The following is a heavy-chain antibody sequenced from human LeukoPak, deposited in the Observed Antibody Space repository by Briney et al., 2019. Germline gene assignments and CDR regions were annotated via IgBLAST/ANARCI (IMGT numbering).Heavy chain of an antibody. V-gene: IGHV4-34*01. CDR1: GGSISGYY. CDR3: ARMPLSAGDYGRGAFDI. Sequence: SETLSLTCAVYGGSISGYYWSWIRQPPGKGLEWIGEINHSGSTNYNPSLKSRVTISVDTSKNQFSLKLSSVTAADTAVYYCARMPLSAGDYGRGAFDIWGQGTMVTVSS. CDR2: INHSGST. D-gene: IGHD4-17*01. J-gene: IGHJ3*02.